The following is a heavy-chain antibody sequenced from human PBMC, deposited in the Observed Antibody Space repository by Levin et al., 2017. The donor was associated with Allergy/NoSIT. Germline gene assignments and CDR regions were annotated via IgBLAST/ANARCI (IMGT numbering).Heavy chain of an antibody. CDR2: IGTAGDT. J-gene: IGHJ4*02. CDR1: GFTFSSYD. CDR3: ARGSFGGFDY. V-gene: IGHV3-13*01. Sequence: GESLKISCAASGFTFSSYDMHWVRQATGKGLEWVSAIGTAGDTYYPGSVKGRFTISRENAKNSLYLQMNSLRAGDTAVYYCARGSFGGFDYWGQGTLVTVSS. D-gene: IGHD3-10*01.